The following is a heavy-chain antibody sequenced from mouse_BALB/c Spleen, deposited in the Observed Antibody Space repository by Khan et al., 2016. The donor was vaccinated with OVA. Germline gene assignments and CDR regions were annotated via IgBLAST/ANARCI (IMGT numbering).Heavy chain of an antibody. Sequence: EVQLQESGPGLVKPSPSLSLTCTVTAYSITSDYSWNWIRQFPGNKLGWMGYIRYNGSTTYNPSFKSRTSITRATSNNQSFLQLNSVTTEDTATYFCARGKLLLRYPDYFDYWGQGTTLTVSS. J-gene: IGHJ2*01. V-gene: IGHV3-2*02. CDR1: AYSITSDYS. CDR2: IRYNGST. CDR3: ARGKLLLRYPDYFDY. D-gene: IGHD1-1*01.